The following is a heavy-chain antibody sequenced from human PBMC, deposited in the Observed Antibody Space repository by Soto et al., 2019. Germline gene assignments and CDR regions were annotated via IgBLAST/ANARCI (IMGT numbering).Heavy chain of an antibody. J-gene: IGHJ4*02. V-gene: IGHV1-18*01. D-gene: IGHD6-19*01. CDR3: GRGGAVPGNPPFDD. Sequence: QVQLVQSGAEVKKPGASVKVSCKASGYTFTNFGVTWVQQAPGQGLEWMGWISAYNGNTNYAQKLQDRVTMTTDTSTSTAYMELTSLTSDDTAVYFCGRGGAVPGNPPFDDWGQGTLVTVSS. CDR1: GYTFTNFG. CDR2: ISAYNGNT.